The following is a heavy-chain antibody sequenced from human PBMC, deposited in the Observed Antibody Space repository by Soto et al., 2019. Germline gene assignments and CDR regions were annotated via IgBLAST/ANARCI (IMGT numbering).Heavy chain of an antibody. CDR3: ARIRGYWYGLDV. Sequence: EVQLLESGGGLVQPGGSLRLSCAASGFTFSTYGMNWVRQAPGKGLEWVSAISGTGGNTYYVDSVKGRFTSSRDNSKNMLYLQMNSLRGEDTAVYYCARIRGYWYGLDVWGPGTTVTVSS. V-gene: IGHV3-23*01. CDR2: ISGTGGNT. J-gene: IGHJ6*02. CDR1: GFTFSTYG.